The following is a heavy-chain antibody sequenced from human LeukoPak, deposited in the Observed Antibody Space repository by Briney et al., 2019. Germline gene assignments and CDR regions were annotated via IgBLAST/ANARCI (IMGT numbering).Heavy chain of an antibody. CDR1: GFTFSSYA. CDR3: AKGHTAMVVNYFDY. V-gene: IGHV3-23*01. J-gene: IGHJ4*02. Sequence: EGSLRLSCAASGFTFSSYAMSWVRQAPGKGLEWVSAISGSGGSTYYADSEKGRSTISRDNSKNTLYLQMNSLRAEDTAVYYCAKGHTAMVVNYFDYWGQGTLVTVSS. CDR2: ISGSGGST. D-gene: IGHD5-18*01.